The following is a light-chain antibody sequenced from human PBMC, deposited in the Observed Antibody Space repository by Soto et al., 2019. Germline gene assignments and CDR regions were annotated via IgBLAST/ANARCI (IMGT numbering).Light chain of an antibody. V-gene: IGKV4-1*01. Sequence: DIVMTQSPDSLAVSLGERATFNCKSSQSVLSSSNNKNYLAWFQHKPGQHPMQVIYWASTRESGVPDRFSGRGSGTDFPLPISSLQAEDAAVYYWQQYYSAPITFGGGTKVQIK. CDR2: WAS. CDR1: QSVLSSSNNKNY. CDR3: QQYYSAPIT. J-gene: IGKJ4*01.